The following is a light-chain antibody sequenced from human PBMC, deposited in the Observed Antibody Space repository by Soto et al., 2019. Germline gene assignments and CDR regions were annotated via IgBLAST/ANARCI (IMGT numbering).Light chain of an antibody. CDR3: QSADSSGTYV. CDR2: KDS. V-gene: IGLV3-25*02. J-gene: IGLJ1*01. CDR1: ALPKQY. Sequence: SELTQPPSVSVSPGQTARITCSGDALPKQYAYWYQQKPGQAPVLVIYKDSERPSGIPERFSGSSSGTTVTLTISGVQAEDEADYYCQSADSSGTYVFGTGTKVTVL.